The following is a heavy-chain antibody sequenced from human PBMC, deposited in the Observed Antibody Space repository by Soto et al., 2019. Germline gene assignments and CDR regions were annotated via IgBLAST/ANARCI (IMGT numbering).Heavy chain of an antibody. CDR1: GFAFSSYG. D-gene: IGHD2-15*01. Sequence: QPGGSLRLSCAASGFAFSSYGMHWVRQAPGKGLEWVAVISHDGNNKYYADSVKGRFTISRDNSKNTLFLQMSSLGVEDTAVFYCAKGLEVGVLYCGMNVWGQGTTVTVSS. CDR3: AKGLEVGVLYCGMNV. CDR2: ISHDGNNK. J-gene: IGHJ6*02. V-gene: IGHV3-30*18.